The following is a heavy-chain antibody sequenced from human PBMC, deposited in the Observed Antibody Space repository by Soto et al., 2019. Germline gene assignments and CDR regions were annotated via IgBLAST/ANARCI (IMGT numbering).Heavy chain of an antibody. CDR3: ARDQSSSGWYGYDY. D-gene: IGHD6-19*01. V-gene: IGHV3-33*01. CDR2: IWYDGSNK. Sequence: GGSLRLSCAASGFTFSSYGMHWVRQAPGKGLEWVAVIWYDGSNKYYADSVKGRFTISRDNSKNTLYLQMNRLRAEDTAVYYCARDQSSSGWYGYDYWGKGTLVTVSS. J-gene: IGHJ4*02. CDR1: GFTFSSYG.